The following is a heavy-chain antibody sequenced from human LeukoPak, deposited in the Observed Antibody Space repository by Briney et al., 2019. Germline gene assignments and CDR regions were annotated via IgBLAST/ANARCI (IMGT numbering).Heavy chain of an antibody. Sequence: PGGSLRLSCAASGFTFSSYGMSWIRQAPGKGLEWVSYISSSGSTIYYADSVKGRFTISRDNAKNSLYLQMNSLRAEDTAVYYCATGESSGWIRMEEYFQHWGQGTLVTVSS. CDR1: GFTFSSYG. V-gene: IGHV3-48*04. D-gene: IGHD6-19*01. CDR3: ATGESSGWIRMEEYFQH. CDR2: ISSSGSTI. J-gene: IGHJ1*01.